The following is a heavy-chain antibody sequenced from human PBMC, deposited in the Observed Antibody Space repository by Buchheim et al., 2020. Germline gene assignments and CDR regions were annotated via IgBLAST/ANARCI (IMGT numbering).Heavy chain of an antibody. Sequence: QVQLVQSGTEVKKPGASVKVSCKASGYTFTNYAMHWVRQAPGQRLEWMGWINAGNGDTRYSQKFQGRVTLTTDTSATTAYMELSSLRSEDTAVYHCARGYCSSTSCLYYSDYWGQGTL. CDR3: ARGYCSSTSCLYYSDY. CDR1: GYTFTNYA. CDR2: INAGNGDT. D-gene: IGHD2-2*01. J-gene: IGHJ4*02. V-gene: IGHV1-3*01.